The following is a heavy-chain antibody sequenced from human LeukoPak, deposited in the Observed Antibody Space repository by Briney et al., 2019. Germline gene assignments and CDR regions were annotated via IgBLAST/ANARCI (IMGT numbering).Heavy chain of an antibody. J-gene: IGHJ6*04. CDR3: AKQIVGVAFTLDV. D-gene: IGHD1-26*01. CDR2: ISGSGGPT. CDR1: GITFSSYL. Sequence: PGGSLRLSCEASGITFSSYLMTWVRQGPGKGLEWVADISGSGGPTNYADSVKGRFTISRDNSKNTLFLQMNSLRAEDTAVYYCAKQIVGVAFTLDVWGKGTTVTISS. V-gene: IGHV3-23*01.